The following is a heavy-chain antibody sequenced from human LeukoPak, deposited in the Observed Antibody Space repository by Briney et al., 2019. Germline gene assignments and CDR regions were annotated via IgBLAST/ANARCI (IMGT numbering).Heavy chain of an antibody. Sequence: GASVKVSCKVSGYTLTELSMHWVRQAPRKGLEWMGGFDPEDGETIYAQKFQGRVTMTEDTSTDTAYMELSSLRSEDTAVYYCATFSPLWFGELLDAFDIWGQGTMVTVSS. CDR3: ATFSPLWFGELLDAFDI. CDR1: GYTLTELS. V-gene: IGHV1-24*01. D-gene: IGHD3-10*01. J-gene: IGHJ3*02. CDR2: FDPEDGET.